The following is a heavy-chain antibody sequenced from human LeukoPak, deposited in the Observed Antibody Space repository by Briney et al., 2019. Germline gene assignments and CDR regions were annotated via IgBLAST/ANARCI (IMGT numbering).Heavy chain of an antibody. J-gene: IGHJ4*02. D-gene: IGHD6-13*01. V-gene: IGHV3-33*01. CDR2: IWYDGSNK. CDR1: GFTFSSYG. Sequence: PGRSLRLSCAASGFTFSSYGMHWVRQAPGKGLEWVAVIWYDGSNKYYADSVKGRFTISRDNSKNTLCLQMNSLRAEDTAVYYCARDGLRAAGTHFDYWGQGTLVTVSS. CDR3: ARDGLRAAGTHFDY.